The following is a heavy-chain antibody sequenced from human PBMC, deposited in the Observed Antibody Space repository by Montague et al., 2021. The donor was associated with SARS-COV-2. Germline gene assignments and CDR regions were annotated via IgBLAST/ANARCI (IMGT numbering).Heavy chain of an antibody. CDR1: GGSFSGYY. CDR3: ARGRRILLWFGELLSGGDYYGMDV. J-gene: IGHJ6*02. V-gene: IGHV4-34*01. D-gene: IGHD3-10*01. Sequence: SETLSLTCAVYGGSFSGYYWSWIRQPPGKGLEWIGEINHSGSTNYKPSLKSRVTISVDTSKNQFSLKLSSVTAADTAVYYCARGRRILLWFGELLSGGDYYGMDVWGQGTTVTVSS. CDR2: INHSGST.